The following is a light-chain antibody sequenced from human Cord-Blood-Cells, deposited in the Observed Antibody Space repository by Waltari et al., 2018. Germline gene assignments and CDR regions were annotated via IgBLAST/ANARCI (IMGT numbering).Light chain of an antibody. CDR2: DAS. J-gene: IGKJ4*01. Sequence: AIQLTQSPSSLSASVGDRVTITCRASQGISSALAWYQQKPGKAPKLLIYDASSLESGVPSRCSGSGSRTDFTLTISSLQPEDFATDYCQQFNSYPLTFGGGTKVEIK. CDR1: QGISSA. CDR3: QQFNSYPLT. V-gene: IGKV1-13*02.